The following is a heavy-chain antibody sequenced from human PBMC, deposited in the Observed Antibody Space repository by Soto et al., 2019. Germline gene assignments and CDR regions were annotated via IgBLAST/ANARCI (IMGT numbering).Heavy chain of an antibody. CDR3: ARVGTGGEKYKWFDS. D-gene: IGHD2-8*02. Sequence: SETLSLTCTVSGVSITTYYWGWIRQPPGKGLEWIGYIYYSGSTNYNPSLKSRVTISVDTSKNQFSLKLSSVTAADTAAYYCARVGTGGEKYKWFDSWGQGTPVTVSS. J-gene: IGHJ5*01. V-gene: IGHV4-59*01. CDR1: GVSITTYY. CDR2: IYYSGST.